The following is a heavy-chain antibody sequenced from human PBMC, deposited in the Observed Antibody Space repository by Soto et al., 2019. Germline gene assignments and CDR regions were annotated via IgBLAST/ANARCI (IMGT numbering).Heavy chain of an antibody. V-gene: IGHV4-59*01. CDR2: IYYSGST. CDR3: AREEAAADFFYY. J-gene: IGHJ4*02. CDR1: GYSFTSYY. Sequence: SCKASGYSFTSYYWSWIRQPPGKGLAWIGYIYYSGSTNYNPSLKSRVTISVDTSKNQFSLKLSSVTAADTAVYYCAREEAAADFFYYWGQGTLVTVSS. D-gene: IGHD6-25*01.